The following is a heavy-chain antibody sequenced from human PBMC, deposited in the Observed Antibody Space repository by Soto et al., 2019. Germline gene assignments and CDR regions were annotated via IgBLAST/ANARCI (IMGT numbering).Heavy chain of an antibody. CDR3: ARDSRYSSGWHSGFDY. Sequence: ASVKVSCKASGYTFTSYGISWVRQAPGQGLEWMGWISAYNGNTNYAQKLQGRVTMTTDTSTSTAYMELRSLRSDDTAVYYCARDSRYSSGWHSGFDYWGQGTLVTVSS. V-gene: IGHV1-18*01. CDR1: GYTFTSYG. CDR2: ISAYNGNT. J-gene: IGHJ4*02. D-gene: IGHD6-19*01.